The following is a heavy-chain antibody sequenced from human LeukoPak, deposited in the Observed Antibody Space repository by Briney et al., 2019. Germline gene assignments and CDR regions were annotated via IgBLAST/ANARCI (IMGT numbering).Heavy chain of an antibody. V-gene: IGHV4-61*02. CDR1: GGSLISGTVY. J-gene: IGHJ4*02. D-gene: IGHD3-22*01. CDR3: ARVFSKSGGYLDY. CDR2: IFPSGST. Sequence: SETLSLTCTVSGGSLISGTVYWSWIRQPAGQGLEWLGRIFPSGSTDYNPSVKSRLTMSIDTSKDQFSLNLASVTAADTAVYYCARVFSKSGGYLDYWGQGILVTVSS.